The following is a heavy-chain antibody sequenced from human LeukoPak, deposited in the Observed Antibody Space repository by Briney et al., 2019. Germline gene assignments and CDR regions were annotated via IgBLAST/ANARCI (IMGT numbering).Heavy chain of an antibody. Sequence: ASVKVSCKASGYTFTSYAMHWVRQAPGQGLEWMGIINPSGGSTSYAQKFQGRVTMTRDTSTSTVYMELSSLRSEDTAVYYCARDYRSVVTGTTDYYGMDVWGQGTTVTVSS. CDR1: GYTFTSYA. D-gene: IGHD1-7*01. CDR2: INPSGGST. CDR3: ARDYRSVVTGTTDYYGMDV. J-gene: IGHJ6*02. V-gene: IGHV1-46*01.